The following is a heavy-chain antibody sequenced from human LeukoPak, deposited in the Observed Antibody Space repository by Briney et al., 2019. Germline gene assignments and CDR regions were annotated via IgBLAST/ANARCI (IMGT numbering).Heavy chain of an antibody. CDR1: GGSISSGGYY. J-gene: IGHJ4*02. Sequence: SETLSLTCTVSGGSISSGGYYWSWIRQYPGKGLEWIGYIYYSGSTNYNPSLKSRVTISVDTSKNQFSLKLSSVTAADTAVYYCARGGEMAAIPYYFDYWGQGTLVTVSS. D-gene: IGHD2-2*01. V-gene: IGHV4-31*03. CDR3: ARGGEMAAIPYYFDY. CDR2: IYYSGST.